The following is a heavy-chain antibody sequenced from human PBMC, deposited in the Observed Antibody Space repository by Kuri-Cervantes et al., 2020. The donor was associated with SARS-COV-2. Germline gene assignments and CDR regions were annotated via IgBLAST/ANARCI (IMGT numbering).Heavy chain of an antibody. CDR3: ARFETGVSTTGTEN. CDR2: ISSSSSYI. D-gene: IGHD2-8*02. V-gene: IGHV3-21*01. CDR1: GFTFSSYS. J-gene: IGHJ4*02. Sequence: GESLKISCAASGFTFSSYSMNWVRQAPGKGLEWVSSISSSSSYIYYADSVKGRFTISRDNAKNSLYLQMNSLRADDTAIYYCARFETGVSTTGTENWGQGTLVTVSS.